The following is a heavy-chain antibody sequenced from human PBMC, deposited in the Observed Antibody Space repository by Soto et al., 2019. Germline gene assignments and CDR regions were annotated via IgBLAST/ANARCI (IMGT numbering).Heavy chain of an antibody. D-gene: IGHD2-21*01. CDR2: ISGSGGST. CDR1: GFTFSSYA. J-gene: IGHJ6*03. V-gene: IGHV3-23*01. Sequence: GGSLRLSCAASGFTFSSYAMSWVRQAPGKGLEWVSAISGSGGSTYYADSVKGRFTISRDNSKNTLYLQMNSLRAEDTAVYYCAKSNKHVLLCGYSYYMVVWGKGTTVTVSS. CDR3: AKSNKHVLLCGYSYYMVV.